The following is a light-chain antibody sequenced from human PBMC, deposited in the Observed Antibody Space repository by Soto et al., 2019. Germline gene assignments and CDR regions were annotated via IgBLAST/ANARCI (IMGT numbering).Light chain of an antibody. J-gene: IGKJ4*01. CDR1: QSVTINY. CDR2: ATS. Sequence: ENVLTQSPGTLSLSPGERATLSCRASQSVTINYLAWYQQKPGQAPRLLIYATSSRATGTPDRFSGSGSGTDFTLTISRLEPEDFALYYCQQYVSSLTFGGGTKVDIK. CDR3: QQYVSSLT. V-gene: IGKV3-20*01.